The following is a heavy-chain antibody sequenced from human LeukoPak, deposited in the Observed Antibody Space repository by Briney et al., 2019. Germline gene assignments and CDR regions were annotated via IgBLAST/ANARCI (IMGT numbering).Heavy chain of an antibody. J-gene: IGHJ6*02. D-gene: IGHD2-2*01. Sequence: ASVKVSCKVSGYTLTELSMHWVRQAPGKGLEWMGGFDPEDGETIYAQKFQGRVTMTEDTSTDTAYMELSSLRSEDTAVYYCATGGLIVVVPAATRRYYYYGMDVWGQGTTVTVSS. CDR3: ATGGLIVVVPAATRRYYYYGMDV. V-gene: IGHV1-24*01. CDR1: GYTLTELS. CDR2: FDPEDGET.